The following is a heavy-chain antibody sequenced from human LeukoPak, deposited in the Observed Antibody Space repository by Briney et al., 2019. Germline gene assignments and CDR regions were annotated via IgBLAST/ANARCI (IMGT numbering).Heavy chain of an antibody. J-gene: IGHJ4*02. D-gene: IGHD5-18*01. CDR2: ISTNGDST. V-gene: IGHV3-23*01. CDR3: AKDLIAYSYGYAGRSNFDY. CDR1: GFTFTNYA. Sequence: GGSLRLSCAASGFTFTNYAMSWVRLAPGKGLEWVSAISTNGDSTYYADSVRGRFTTSRDNSKSTMHLQMNGLRAEDTALYYCAKDLIAYSYGYAGRSNFDYWGQGTLVTVSS.